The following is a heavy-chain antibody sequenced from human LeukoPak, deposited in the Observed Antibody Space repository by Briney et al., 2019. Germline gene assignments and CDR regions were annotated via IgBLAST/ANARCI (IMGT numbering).Heavy chain of an antibody. V-gene: IGHV1-8*01. Sequence: GASVKVSCKAPGGTFSRYTISWVRQATGQGLEWMGWMNPNSGNTGYAQKFQGRVTMTRNTSISTAYMELSSLRSEDTAVYYCARAYEDWFDPWGQGILVTVSS. J-gene: IGHJ5*02. CDR1: GGTFSRYT. CDR3: ARAYEDWFDP. CDR2: MNPNSGNT. D-gene: IGHD5-12*01.